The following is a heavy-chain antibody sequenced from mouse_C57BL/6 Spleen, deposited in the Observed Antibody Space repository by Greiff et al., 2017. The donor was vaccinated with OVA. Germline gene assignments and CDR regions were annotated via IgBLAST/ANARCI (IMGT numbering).Heavy chain of an antibody. CDR3: ARSDWDVGYFDY. V-gene: IGHV1-53*01. CDR1: GYTFTSYW. CDR2: INPSNGGT. Sequence: QVQLQQPGTELVKPGASVKLSCKASGYTFTSYWMHWVKQRPGQGLEWIGNINPSNGGTTYNEKFKSKATLTVDKSSSTAYMQLSSLTSEDSAVYYCARSDWDVGYFDYWGQGTTLTVSS. D-gene: IGHD4-1*01. J-gene: IGHJ2*01.